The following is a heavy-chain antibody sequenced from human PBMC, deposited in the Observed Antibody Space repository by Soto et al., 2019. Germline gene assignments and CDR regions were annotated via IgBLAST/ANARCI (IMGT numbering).Heavy chain of an antibody. CDR3: GRDIVVLVAARGSRGDY. CDR1: GYTFTSYG. CDR2: ISAYNGNT. Sequence: ASVKVSCKASGYTFTSYGISWVRQAPGQGLEWMGWISAYNGNTNYAQKHQGRVTMTTDTSTSTAYMELRSLRSDDTAVYYCGRDIVVLVAARGSRGDYWGQGTLVTVSS. V-gene: IGHV1-18*01. D-gene: IGHD2-15*01. J-gene: IGHJ4*02.